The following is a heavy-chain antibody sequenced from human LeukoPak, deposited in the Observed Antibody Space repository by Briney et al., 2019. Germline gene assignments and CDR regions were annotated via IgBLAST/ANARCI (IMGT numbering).Heavy chain of an antibody. J-gene: IGHJ1*01. CDR1: GFTVSSNY. V-gene: IGHV3-23*01. D-gene: IGHD6-13*01. CDR3: AKPLPNSSSFTPFQH. CDR2: ISGSGGST. Sequence: PGGSLRLSCAASGFTVSSNYMSWVRQAPGKGLEWVSAISGSGGSTYYADSVKGRFTISRDNSKNTLYLQMNSLRAEDTAVYYCAKPLPNSSSFTPFQHWGQGTLVTVSS.